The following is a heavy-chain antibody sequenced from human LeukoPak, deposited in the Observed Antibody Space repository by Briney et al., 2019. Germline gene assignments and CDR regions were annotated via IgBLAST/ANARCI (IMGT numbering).Heavy chain of an antibody. CDR1: GFTFSTYW. J-gene: IGHJ4*02. CDR2: IKPDGSQI. D-gene: IGHD3-22*01. V-gene: IGHV3-7*03. CDR3: ARVQQYDKFDY. Sequence: GGSLRLSCAASGFTFSTYWMTWVRQAPGKGLEWVANIKPDGSQIYYVDSVKGRFTISRDDAKNSLYLQLNSLRAEDTALYYCARVQQYDKFDYWGQGTLVTVSS.